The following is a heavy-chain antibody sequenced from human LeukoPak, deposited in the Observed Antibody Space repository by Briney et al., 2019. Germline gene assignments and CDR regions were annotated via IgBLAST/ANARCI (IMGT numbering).Heavy chain of an antibody. D-gene: IGHD6-13*01. CDR1: GYTFTSYA. V-gene: IGHV7-4-1*02. J-gene: IGHJ4*02. CDR2: INTNTGNP. CDR3: ARARNSIAAAGALIYNFDY. Sequence: ASVKVSCKASGYTFTSYAMNWVRQAPGQGLEWMGWINTNTGNPTYAQGFTGRFVFSLDTSVSTAYLQISSLKAEDTAVYYCARARNSIAAAGALIYNFDYWGQGTLVTVSS.